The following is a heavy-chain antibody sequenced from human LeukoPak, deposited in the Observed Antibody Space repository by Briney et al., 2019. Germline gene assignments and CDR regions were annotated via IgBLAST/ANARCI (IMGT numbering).Heavy chain of an antibody. CDR2: INHSGST. Sequence: SETLSLTCAVYGGSFSGYYWSWIRQPPGKGLEWIGEINHSGSTNYNPFLKSRVTISVDTSKNQFSLKLSSVTAADTAVYYCARDMNGDYGDSVTPHGYWGQGTLVTVSS. CDR3: ARDMNGDYGDSVTPHGY. CDR1: GGSFSGYY. J-gene: IGHJ4*02. D-gene: IGHD4-17*01. V-gene: IGHV4-34*01.